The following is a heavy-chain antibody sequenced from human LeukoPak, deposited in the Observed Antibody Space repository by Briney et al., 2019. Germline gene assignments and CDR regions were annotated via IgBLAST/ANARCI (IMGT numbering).Heavy chain of an antibody. J-gene: IGHJ2*01. V-gene: IGHV3-11*01. Sequence: GGSLRLSCAASGFTFSDYYMSWIRQAPGKGLEWVSYISSSGSTIYYADSVKGRFTISRDNAKNSLYLQMNSLRAEDTAVYYCARDFLPPPGYSSSWTEDWYFDLWGRGTLVTVSS. CDR1: GFTFSDYY. D-gene: IGHD6-13*01. CDR2: ISSSGSTI. CDR3: ARDFLPPPGYSSSWTEDWYFDL.